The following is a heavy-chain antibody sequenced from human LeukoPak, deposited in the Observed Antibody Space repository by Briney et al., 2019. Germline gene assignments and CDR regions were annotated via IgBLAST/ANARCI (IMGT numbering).Heavy chain of an antibody. CDR2: IYSGGST. J-gene: IGHJ3*02. V-gene: IGHV3-53*01. D-gene: IGHD6-13*01. Sequence: GGSLRLSCAASGFTVSSNYMSWVRQAPGKGLEWVSVIYSGGSTYYADSVKGRFTISRDNSKSTLYIQMNSLRAEDTAVYYCGASAAGSPADAFDIWGQGTMVTVSS. CDR1: GFTVSSNY. CDR3: GASAAGSPADAFDI.